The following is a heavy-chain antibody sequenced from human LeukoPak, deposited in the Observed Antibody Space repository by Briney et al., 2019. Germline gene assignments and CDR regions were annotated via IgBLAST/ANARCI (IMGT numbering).Heavy chain of an antibody. CDR1: GFTFSSYA. D-gene: IGHD1-26*01. V-gene: IGHV3-30-3*01. J-gene: IGHJ4*02. CDR3: ARDREQHYFDY. CDR2: ISYDGSNK. Sequence: GRSLRLSCAASGFTFSSYAMHWVRQAPGKGLEWVAVISYDGSNKYYADSVKGRFTISRDNSKNTLYLQMNSLRAEDTAVYYCARDREQHYFDYWGQGTLVTVSS.